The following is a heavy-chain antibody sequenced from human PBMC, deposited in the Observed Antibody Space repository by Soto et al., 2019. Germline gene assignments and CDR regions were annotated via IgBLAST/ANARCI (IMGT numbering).Heavy chain of an antibody. J-gene: IGHJ5*02. V-gene: IGHV4-59*02. CDR3: ARGMHAGFTHYIDP. Sequence: SQTMPLPCFVSGSSVTSHHRSWIRQFPGQGLEWIAYTSYSANTNHNPSLQSRVTISLDTSKNQLPLKLASMTAADTAVYYGARGMHAGFTHYIDPWGQGTLVTVSS. CDR2: TSYSANT. CDR1: GSSVTSHH. D-gene: IGHD4-4*01.